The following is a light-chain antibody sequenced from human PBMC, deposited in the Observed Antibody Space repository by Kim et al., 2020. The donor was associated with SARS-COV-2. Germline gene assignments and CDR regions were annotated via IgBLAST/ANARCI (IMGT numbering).Light chain of an antibody. Sequence: PGERATHSCRASQIIDNKYFAWYQQRPGQGPRLLILGASSRATGIPDRFRGSGSGTDFALTISRLEPEDLAVYYCQHYGTTLTITFGQGTRMGIK. V-gene: IGKV3-20*01. CDR2: GAS. J-gene: IGKJ5*01. CDR1: QIIDNKY. CDR3: QHYGTTLTIT.